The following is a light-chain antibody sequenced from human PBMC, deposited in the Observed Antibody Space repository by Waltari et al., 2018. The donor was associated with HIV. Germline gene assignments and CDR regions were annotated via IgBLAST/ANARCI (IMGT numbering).Light chain of an antibody. Sequence: DIQMTQSPSTLPASVGDRVSITCRASQSISGVLAWDQQKPGKAPKLLIYKASTLESGVPSRFSGSGSATEFTLSISSLQPDDFATYYCQQYSNNSPYTFGQGTKLDLK. CDR2: KAS. J-gene: IGKJ2*01. CDR1: QSISGV. CDR3: QQYSNNSPYT. V-gene: IGKV1-5*03.